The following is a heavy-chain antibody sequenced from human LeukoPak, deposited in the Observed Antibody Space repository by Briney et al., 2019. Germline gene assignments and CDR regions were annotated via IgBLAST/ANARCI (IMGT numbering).Heavy chain of an antibody. V-gene: IGHV3-30*18. CDR2: ISYDGSNK. CDR3: AKDLSYSTDWPYFDY. D-gene: IGHD6-19*01. CDR1: GFTLSSYG. J-gene: IGHJ4*02. Sequence: PGRSLRLSCAASGFTLSSYGMHWVRQAPGKGLEWVAFISYDGSNKHFADSVKGRFTISRDNSKNTLYLQMTSLRAEDTAVYYCAKDLSYSTDWPYFDYWGQGTLVTASS.